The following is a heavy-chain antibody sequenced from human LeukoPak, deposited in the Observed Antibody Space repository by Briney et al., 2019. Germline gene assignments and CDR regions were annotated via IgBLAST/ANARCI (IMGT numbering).Heavy chain of an antibody. CDR3: ARGEYDILTGYIDH. V-gene: IGHV3-33*01. CDR2: IWYEGSNK. J-gene: IGHJ4*01. Sequence: VIWYEGSNKHYADSVRGRFTISRDNSNNILYLQMNNLRAEDTAVYFCARGEYDILTGYIDHWGRGTLVTVSS. D-gene: IGHD3-9*01.